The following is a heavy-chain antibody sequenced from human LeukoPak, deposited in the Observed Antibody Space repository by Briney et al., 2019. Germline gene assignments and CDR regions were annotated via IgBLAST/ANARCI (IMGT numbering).Heavy chain of an antibody. CDR3: ARPRRQQWLAGSFDY. V-gene: IGHV1-2*02. Sequence: GASVKVSCKASGYTFTGHYMHWVRQAPGQGLEWMGWITPNSGGTNYAQKFQGRVTMTRDTSINTDYMELSGLTSDDTAIYYCARPRRQQWLAGSFDYWGQGTLVTVSS. D-gene: IGHD6-19*01. J-gene: IGHJ4*02. CDR2: ITPNSGGT. CDR1: GYTFTGHY.